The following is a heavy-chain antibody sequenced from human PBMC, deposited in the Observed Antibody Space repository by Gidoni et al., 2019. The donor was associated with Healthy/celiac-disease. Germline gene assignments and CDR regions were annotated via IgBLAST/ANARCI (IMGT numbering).Heavy chain of an antibody. J-gene: IGHJ4*02. CDR1: GGYLRGYY. Sequence: QVQLQQWGAGRLKPAETLARTCAGNGGYLRGYYWSWIRQPPGKGLEWIGDIHPSGSTTYNPSLKCRVTLSVDTSKIQFSLKLSSLTAADTAVYYCARKGSYCSGVSCSGFDYWGQGTLVTVSS. CDR3: ARKGSYCSGVSCSGFDY. D-gene: IGHD2-15*01. V-gene: IGHV4-34*01. CDR2: IHPSGST.